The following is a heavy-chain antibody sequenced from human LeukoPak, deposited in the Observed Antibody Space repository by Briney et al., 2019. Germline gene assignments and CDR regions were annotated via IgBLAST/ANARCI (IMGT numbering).Heavy chain of an antibody. V-gene: IGHV3-21*01. CDR2: ISSSSSYI. J-gene: IGHJ4*02. CDR1: GFTFSSYS. D-gene: IGHD5-24*01. CDR3: ARAPDGYNYPFDY. Sequence: KSGGSLRLSCAASGFTFSSYSMNWVRQAPGKGLEWVSSISSSSSYIYYADSVKGRSTISRDNAKNSLYLQMNSLGAEDTAVYYCARAPDGYNYPFDYWGQGTLVTVSS.